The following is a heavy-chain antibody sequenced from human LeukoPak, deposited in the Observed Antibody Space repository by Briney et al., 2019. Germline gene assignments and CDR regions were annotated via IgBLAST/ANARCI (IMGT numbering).Heavy chain of an antibody. CDR1: GGSFSGYY. CDR2: INHSGST. J-gene: IGHJ4*02. D-gene: IGHD6-6*01. CDR3: ARGEASSIAARPGRGRYFDY. V-gene: IGHV4-34*01. Sequence: SETLSLTCAVNGGSFSGYYWSWIRQPPGKGLEWIGEINHSGSTNYNPSLKSRVTTSVDTSKNQFSLKLSSVTAADTAVYYCARGEASSIAARPGRGRYFDYWGQGTLVTVSS.